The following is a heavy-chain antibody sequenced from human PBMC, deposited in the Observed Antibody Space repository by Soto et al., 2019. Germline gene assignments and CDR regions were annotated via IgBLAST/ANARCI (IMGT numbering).Heavy chain of an antibody. J-gene: IGHJ4*02. D-gene: IGHD2-21*02. V-gene: IGHV3-23*01. Sequence: EVQLLESGGGLVQPGGSLRLSCAASGFTFSSYAMSWVRQAPGKGLEWVSAISGSGGSTYYGDSVKGRFTISRDNSKNTLYLQMNSLRAEDTAVYYCAKDRFPPLVTPLDYWGQGTLVTVSS. CDR3: AKDRFPPLVTPLDY. CDR2: ISGSGGST. CDR1: GFTFSSYA.